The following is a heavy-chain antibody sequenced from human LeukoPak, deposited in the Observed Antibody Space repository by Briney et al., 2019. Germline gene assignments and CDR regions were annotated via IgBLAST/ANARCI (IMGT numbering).Heavy chain of an antibody. CDR1: GGSISSRSYY. D-gene: IGHD3-3*01. CDR2: IYYKGNT. CDR3: ARQQRDALFGVVMGFGFDY. J-gene: IGHJ4*02. V-gene: IGHV4-39*07. Sequence: SETLSLTCTVSGGSISSRSYYWGWIRQPPGKGLEWIGSIYYKGNTYLNPSLKSRVTISEDTSKNQFSLKLNSVTAADTAVYYCARQQRDALFGVVMGFGFDYWGQGILVTVSS.